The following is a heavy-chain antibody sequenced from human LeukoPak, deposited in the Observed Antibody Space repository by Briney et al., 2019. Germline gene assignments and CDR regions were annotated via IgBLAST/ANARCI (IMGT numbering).Heavy chain of an antibody. J-gene: IGHJ4*02. CDR3: ATYGYCSGGSCYSGFDY. CDR2: FDPEDGET. CDR1: GYTLTELS. V-gene: IGHV1-24*01. Sequence: ASVKVSCKVSGYTLTELSMHWVRQAPGKGLEWMGGFDPEDGETIYAQKFQGRVTMTEDTSTDTAYMELSSLRSEDTAVYYRATYGYCSGGSCYSGFDYWGQGTLVTVSS. D-gene: IGHD2-15*01.